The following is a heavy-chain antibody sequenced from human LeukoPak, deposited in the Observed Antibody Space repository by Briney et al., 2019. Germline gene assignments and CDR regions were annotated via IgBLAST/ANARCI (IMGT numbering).Heavy chain of an antibody. CDR2: IWYDGSNK. V-gene: IGHV3-33*01. D-gene: IGHD4-17*01. J-gene: IGHJ5*02. CDR3: AGEIGGDYDNVP. Sequence: GGSLRLSCAASGFTFSSYGMHWVRQAPGKGLEWVAVIWYDGSNKYYADSVKGRFTISRDNSKNTLYLQMNSLRAEDTAVYYCAGEIGGDYDNVPWGQGTLVTVSS. CDR1: GFTFSSYG.